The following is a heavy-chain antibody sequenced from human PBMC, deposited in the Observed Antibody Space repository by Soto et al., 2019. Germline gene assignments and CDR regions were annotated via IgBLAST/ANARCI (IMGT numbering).Heavy chain of an antibody. CDR1: GDTFNFYT. CDR2: IIPMVGMS. CDR3: ATSYGSGSRPFDY. V-gene: IGHV1-69*02. J-gene: IGHJ4*02. Sequence: GVSVKVSCKASGDTFNFYTFSWVRQAPGQGLEWMGRIIPMVGMSNYAQKFQGRVTIIADRSTNTTYMQLSSLRSEDTALYYCATSYGSGSRPFDYWGQGTPVTVSS. D-gene: IGHD3-10*01.